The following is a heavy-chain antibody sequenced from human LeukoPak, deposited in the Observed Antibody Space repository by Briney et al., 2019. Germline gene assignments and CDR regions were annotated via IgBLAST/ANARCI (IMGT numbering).Heavy chain of an antibody. CDR2: ISYDGNNK. V-gene: IGHV3-30*04. CDR3: ARDLEMATTPEGNY. D-gene: IGHD5-24*01. Sequence: PGGSLRLSCAASGFTFSSYAMHWVRQAPGKGLEWVAVISYDGNNKYYADSVKGRFTISRDNSKNTLYLQMNSLGAEDTAVYYCARDLEMATTPEGNYWGQGTLVTVSS. J-gene: IGHJ4*02. CDR1: GFTFSSYA.